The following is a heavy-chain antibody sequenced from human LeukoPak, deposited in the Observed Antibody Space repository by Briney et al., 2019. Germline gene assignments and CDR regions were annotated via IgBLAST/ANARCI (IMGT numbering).Heavy chain of an antibody. CDR3: ASGDNDPLFDY. D-gene: IGHD1-1*01. CDR1: GGSISSGGYY. V-gene: IGHV4-31*03. J-gene: IGHJ4*02. CDR2: VYYSGST. Sequence: SETLSLTCTVSGGSISSGGYYWSWIRQHPGKGLEWIGSVYYSGSTNYSPSLQGRAIISLDTSRNQFSLKLSSVTAADTAVYYCASGDNDPLFDYWGQGALVTVSS.